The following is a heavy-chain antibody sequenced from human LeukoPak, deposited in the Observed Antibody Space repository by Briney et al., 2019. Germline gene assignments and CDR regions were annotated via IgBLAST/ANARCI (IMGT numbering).Heavy chain of an antibody. J-gene: IGHJ4*02. V-gene: IGHV3-21*01. CDR2: ISGGGTYI. CDR3: ARDVRGNYYNS. CDR1: GFTFSSYT. D-gene: IGHD1-26*01. Sequence: GGSLRLSCAASGFTFSSYTMNWVRQAPGKGLEWVASISGGGTYIYYVDSVKGRFTISRDNAKNSLFLQMSSLRVEDTAVYYCARDVRGNYYNSWGQGALVTVSS.